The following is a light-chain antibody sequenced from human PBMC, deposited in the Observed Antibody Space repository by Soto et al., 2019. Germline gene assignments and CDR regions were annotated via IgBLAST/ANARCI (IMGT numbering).Light chain of an antibody. CDR3: QQRDNWPWT. V-gene: IGKV3-11*01. CDR1: QSVRSN. J-gene: IGKJ1*01. CDR2: DVS. Sequence: EIVLTQSPATLSLSPGERATLSCRASQSVRSNLAWYQHKPGQAPRLLLYDVSNRATGIPGRVSGSGFGTDFTLTISRLEPEDFAVYYCQQRDNWPWTFGQGAKVEIK.